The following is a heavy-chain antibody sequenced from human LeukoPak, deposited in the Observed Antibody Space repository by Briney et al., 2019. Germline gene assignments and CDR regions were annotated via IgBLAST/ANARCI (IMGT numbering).Heavy chain of an antibody. V-gene: IGHV3-23*01. CDR3: VKSGRRGYCSGGSRCSGNYFDY. J-gene: IGHJ4*02. Sequence: GGSLRLSCAASGFTFSSYAMSWVRQAPGKGLEWVSAISGSGGRTYYADSVKGRFTISRDNSKNTLYLQMNSLRAEDTAVYYCVKSGRRGYCSGGSRCSGNYFDYWGQGALVTVSS. D-gene: IGHD2-15*01. CDR2: ISGSGGRT. CDR1: GFTFSSYA.